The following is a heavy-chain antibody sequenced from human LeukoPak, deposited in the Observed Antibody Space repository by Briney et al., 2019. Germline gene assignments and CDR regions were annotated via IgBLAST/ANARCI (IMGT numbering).Heavy chain of an antibody. CDR2: FAGSDTTT. CDR3: TTLGYHPDS. Sequence: PGGSLRLSCAASGFTFSSYAMSWVRQAPGKGLEWVAYFAGSDTTTHYADSVKGRFTISRDNARNFLYLQMSNLRPEDTALYYCTTLGYHPDSWGQGTLVTVSS. J-gene: IGHJ4*02. D-gene: IGHD3-22*01. V-gene: IGHV3-48*03. CDR1: GFTFSSYA.